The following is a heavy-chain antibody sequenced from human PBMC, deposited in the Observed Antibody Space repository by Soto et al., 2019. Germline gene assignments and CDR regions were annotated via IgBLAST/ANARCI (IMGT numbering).Heavy chain of an antibody. D-gene: IGHD5-12*01. CDR1: GFTFSSYA. CDR2: ISYDGSNK. V-gene: IGHV3-30-3*01. Sequence: QVQLVESGGGVVQPGRSLRLSCAASGFTFSSYAMHWVRQAPGKGLEWVAVISYDGSNKYYADSVKGRFTISRDNSKNTLYLQMNSLRAEDTAVYYCARDKEMATIRYDYWGQGTLVTVSS. J-gene: IGHJ4*02. CDR3: ARDKEMATIRYDY.